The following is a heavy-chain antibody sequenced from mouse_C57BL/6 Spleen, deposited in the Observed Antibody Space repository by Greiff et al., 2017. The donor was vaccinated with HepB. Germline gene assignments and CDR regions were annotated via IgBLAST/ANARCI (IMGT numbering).Heavy chain of an antibody. D-gene: IGHD2-3*01. CDR1: GYTFTSYG. V-gene: IGHV1-81*01. CDR3: AREGIVTTGWYFDV. Sequence: QVQLQQSGAELARPGASVKLSCKASGYTFTSYGISWVKQRTGQGLEWIGEIYPRSGNTYYNEKFKGKATLTADKSSSTAYMRLRSLTSEDSAVYFCAREGIVTTGWYFDVWGTGTTVTVSS. J-gene: IGHJ1*03. CDR2: IYPRSGNT.